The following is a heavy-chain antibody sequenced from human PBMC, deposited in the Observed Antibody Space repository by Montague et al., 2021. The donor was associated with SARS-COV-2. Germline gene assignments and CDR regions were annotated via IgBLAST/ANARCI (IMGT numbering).Heavy chain of an antibody. D-gene: IGHD3-10*01. J-gene: IGHJ6*02. Sequence: SLRLSCAASGFTFSNAWMSWVRQAPGKGLEWVGRIKSKTDGGTTDYAAPVKSRFTISRDDSKSTLYLQMNSLKTEDTAVYYCTSQRILLWFGELLYANYYGMDVWGQGTTVTVSS. CDR2: IKSKTDGGTT. CDR1: GFTFSNAW. CDR3: TSQRILLWFGELLYANYYGMDV. V-gene: IGHV3-15*01.